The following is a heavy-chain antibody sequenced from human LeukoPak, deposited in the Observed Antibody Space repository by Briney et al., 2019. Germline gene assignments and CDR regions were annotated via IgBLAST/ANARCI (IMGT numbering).Heavy chain of an antibody. CDR3: AREDLRYNWNDAGDWFDP. J-gene: IGHJ5*02. CDR1: GYTFTSYG. Sequence: ASVKVSCKASGYTFTSYGISWVRQAPGQGLEWMGWISAYNGNTNYAQKLQGRVTITADESTSTAYMELSSLRSEDTAVYYCAREDLRYNWNDAGDWFDPWGQGTLVAVSS. D-gene: IGHD1-20*01. CDR2: ISAYNGNT. V-gene: IGHV1-18*01.